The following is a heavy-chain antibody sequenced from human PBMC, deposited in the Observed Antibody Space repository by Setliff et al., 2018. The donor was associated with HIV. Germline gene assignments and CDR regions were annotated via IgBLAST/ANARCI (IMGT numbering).Heavy chain of an antibody. CDR1: GVSISNGGDS. Sequence: PSETLSLTCSVSGVSISNGGDSWSWIRQHPGKGLKWIGYISYSGITYYDPSLKSRLTMSVDTSNNQFSLKLSSATAADTAVYYCARVLGVRRDYYDSSAPLRAAFDIWGQGTMVTVS. CDR2: ISYSGIT. J-gene: IGHJ3*02. V-gene: IGHV4-31*03. D-gene: IGHD3-22*01. CDR3: ARVLGVRRDYYDSSAPLRAAFDI.